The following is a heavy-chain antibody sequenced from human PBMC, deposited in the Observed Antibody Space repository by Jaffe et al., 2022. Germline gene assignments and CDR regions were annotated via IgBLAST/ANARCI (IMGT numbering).Heavy chain of an antibody. Sequence: EVQLVESGGGLVQPGRSLRLSCTASGFTFGDYAMSWVRQAPGKGLEWVGFIRSKAYGGTTEYAASVKGRFTISRDDSKSIAYLQMNSLKTEDTAVYYCTRSVGWYSDRAADYWGQGTLVTVSS. V-gene: IGHV3-49*04. J-gene: IGHJ4*02. CDR2: IRSKAYGGTT. CDR1: GFTFGDYA. D-gene: IGHD6-19*01. CDR3: TRSVGWYSDRAADY.